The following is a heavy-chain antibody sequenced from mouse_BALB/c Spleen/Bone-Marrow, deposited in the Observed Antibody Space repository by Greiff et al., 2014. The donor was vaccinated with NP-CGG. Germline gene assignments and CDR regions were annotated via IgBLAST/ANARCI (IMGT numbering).Heavy chain of an antibody. CDR2: ISSGSSTI. D-gene: IGHD2-2*01. V-gene: IGHV5-17*02. CDR1: GFTFSSFG. Sequence: EVQLVESGGGLVQPGGSRKLSCAASGFTFSSFGMHWVRQAPEKGLEWVAYISSGSSTIYYADTVKGRFTISGDNPKNTLFLQMTSLRSEDTAMYYCARSPYGYDGRDYWGQGTSVTVSS. CDR3: ARSPYGYDGRDY. J-gene: IGHJ4*01.